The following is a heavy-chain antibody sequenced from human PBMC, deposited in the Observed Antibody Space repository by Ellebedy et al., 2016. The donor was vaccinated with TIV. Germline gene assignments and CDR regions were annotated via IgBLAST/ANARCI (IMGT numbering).Heavy chain of an antibody. CDR2: IYQDGSNQ. CDR3: ARRGSYGDYAVQVNSWFDR. J-gene: IGHJ5*02. V-gene: IGHV3-7*01. CDR1: GFSFRSYW. Sequence: GESLKISCVASGFSFRSYWMSWVRQAPGKGLEWVANIYQDGSNQYYVDSVKGRFTISRDNANKSLFLQMNSLRVEDTAVYYCARRGSYGDYAVQVNSWFDRWGQGALVSVSS. D-gene: IGHD4-17*01.